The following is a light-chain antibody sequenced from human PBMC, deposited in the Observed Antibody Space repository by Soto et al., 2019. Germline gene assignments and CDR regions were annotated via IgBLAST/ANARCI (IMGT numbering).Light chain of an antibody. CDR1: QGMSNY. V-gene: IGKV1-27*01. J-gene: IGKJ1*01. CDR3: QKYDSAPWT. Sequence: DIQMTQSPSSLSASVRDRVTITCRASQGMSNYLAWYQQKPGKVPKLLIYAASTLQSGVPSRFSGSRSGTDFTLTISSLQPEDVATYYCQKYDSAPWTFGQGTKVEIK. CDR2: AAS.